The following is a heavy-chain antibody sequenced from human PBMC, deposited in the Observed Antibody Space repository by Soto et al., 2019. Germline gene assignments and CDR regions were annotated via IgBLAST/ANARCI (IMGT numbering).Heavy chain of an antibody. CDR2: IYSGGYT. D-gene: IGHD3-22*01. J-gene: IGHJ4*02. CDR1: GFDVSSTD. Sequence: DVQLVESGGDLVQRGGSLRLSCAASGFDVSSTDMSWVRQATGKGLEWVSVIYSGGYTNYADSVKGRFIVSRDSPKNTLYLQMDSLRAEDTAVYYCAREAIIVIAAPEYYFDYWGQGTLVTVSS. V-gene: IGHV3-66*01. CDR3: AREAIIVIAAPEYYFDY.